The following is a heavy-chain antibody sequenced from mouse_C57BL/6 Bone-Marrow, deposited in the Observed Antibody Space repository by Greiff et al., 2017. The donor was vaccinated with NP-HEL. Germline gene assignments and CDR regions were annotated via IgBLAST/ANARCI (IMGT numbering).Heavy chain of an antibody. Sequence: QVHVKQPGAELVMPGASVKLSCKASGYTFTSYWMHWVKQRPGQGLEWIGEIDPSDSYTNYNQKFKGKSTLTVDKSSSTAYMQLSSLTSEDSAVYYCARVAYGSSYWFAYWGQGTLVTVSA. CDR1: GYTFTSYW. D-gene: IGHD1-1*01. CDR2: IDPSDSYT. V-gene: IGHV1-69*01. J-gene: IGHJ3*01. CDR3: ARVAYGSSYWFAY.